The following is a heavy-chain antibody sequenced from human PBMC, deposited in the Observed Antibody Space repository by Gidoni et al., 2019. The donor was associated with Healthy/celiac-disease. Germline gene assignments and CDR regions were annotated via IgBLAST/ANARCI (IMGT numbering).Heavy chain of an antibody. V-gene: IGHV1-18*01. CDR3: AREGIAAAGFGLEEVDY. D-gene: IGHD6-13*01. Sequence: QVQLVQSGAEVKKPGASVKVYCKASGYTFNSDGSSWVGQATGQGLEWMGWISAYNGNTNYAQKLQGRVTMTTDTSTSTAYMELRSLRSDDTAVYYCAREGIAAAGFGLEEVDYWGQGTLVTVSS. J-gene: IGHJ4*02. CDR1: GYTFNSDG. CDR2: ISAYNGNT.